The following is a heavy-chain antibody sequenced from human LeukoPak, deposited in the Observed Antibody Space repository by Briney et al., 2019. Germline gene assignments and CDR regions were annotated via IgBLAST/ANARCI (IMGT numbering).Heavy chain of an antibody. V-gene: IGHV4-39*07. CDR2: IYYSGST. D-gene: IGHD3-10*01. J-gene: IGHJ4*02. CDR3: ARVSDYYGSGNYYKPVVLIDY. CDR1: GDSISRRSYY. Sequence: SETLSLTCSVSGDSISRRSYYWGWLRQPPGKGLEWIGSIYYSGSTYYNPSLKSRVIISVDTSKNQFSLKLSSVTAADTAVYYCARVSDYYGSGNYYKPVVLIDYWGQGTLVTVSS.